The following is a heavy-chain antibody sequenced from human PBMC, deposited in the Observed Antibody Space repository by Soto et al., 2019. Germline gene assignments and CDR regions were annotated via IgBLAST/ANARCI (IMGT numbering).Heavy chain of an antibody. CDR1: GFTFSSYA. Sequence: EVQLVASGGGLVQPGGSLRLSCAASGFTFSSYAMHWVRQAPGKGLEYVSAISSNGGSTYYANSVKGRFTISRDNSQNTLYLQMGSLRAEDMAVYYCARAGDCSSGYYPNPYYYYGLDVWGQGTTVTVSS. J-gene: IGHJ6*02. CDR3: ARAGDCSSGYYPNPYYYYGLDV. V-gene: IGHV3-64*01. CDR2: ISSNGGST. D-gene: IGHD3-22*01.